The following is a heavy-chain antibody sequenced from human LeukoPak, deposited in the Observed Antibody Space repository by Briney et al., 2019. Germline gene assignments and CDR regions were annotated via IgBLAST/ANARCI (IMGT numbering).Heavy chain of an antibody. J-gene: IGHJ6*03. CDR3: ARDQEAYCSSTSCYEYSYYMDV. Sequence: SETLSLTCTVSGGSISSGSYYWSWIRQPAGKGLEWIRRIYTSGSTNYNPSLKSRVTISVDTSKNQFSLKLSSVTAADTAVYYCARDQEAYCSSTSCYEYSYYMDVWGKGTTVTISS. D-gene: IGHD2-2*01. V-gene: IGHV4-61*02. CDR1: GGSISSGSYY. CDR2: IYTSGST.